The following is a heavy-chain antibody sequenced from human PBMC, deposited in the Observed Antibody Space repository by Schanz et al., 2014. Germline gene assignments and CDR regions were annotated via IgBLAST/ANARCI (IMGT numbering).Heavy chain of an antibody. Sequence: QVQLVESGGGVVQPGGSLRLSCAASGFTFSFSGMQWVRQAPGKGLEWVAVVCYDGSKKYYADSVKGRFTTSRDNSKNTMYLQMNSLRAEDTAVYYCARDSPYCSSISCHFDYWGQGTLVTVSS. CDR2: VCYDGSKK. CDR3: ARDSPYCSSISCHFDY. V-gene: IGHV3-33*01. CDR1: GFTFSFSG. D-gene: IGHD2-2*01. J-gene: IGHJ4*02.